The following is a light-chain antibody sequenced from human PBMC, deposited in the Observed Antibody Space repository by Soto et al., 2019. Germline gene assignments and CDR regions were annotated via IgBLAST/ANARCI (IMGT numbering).Light chain of an antibody. CDR3: AAWDDSLNVLV. Sequence: QSALTQPRSVSGSPGQSVTISCTGTSSDVGGYDYVSWYQQHPGRAPKVMIYDVSKRPSGVPNRFSGSKSGNTASLTISGLQTEDEADYYCAAWDDSLNVLVFGGGTELTVL. CDR2: DVS. V-gene: IGLV2-11*01. CDR1: SSDVGGYDY. J-gene: IGLJ3*02.